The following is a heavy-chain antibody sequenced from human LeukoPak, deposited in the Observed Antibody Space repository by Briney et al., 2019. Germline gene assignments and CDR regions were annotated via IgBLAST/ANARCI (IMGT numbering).Heavy chain of an antibody. CDR3: AKAGSIIYYYYYMDV. CDR2: IRYDGSNK. CDR1: GFTFSSYG. J-gene: IGHJ6*03. Sequence: PGGSLRLSCAASGFTFSSYGMHWVRQAPGKGLEWVAFIRYDGSNKYYADSVKGRFTISRDNSKNTLYLQMNSLRAEDTAVYYCAKAGSIIYYYYYMDVWGKGTTVTVSS. V-gene: IGHV3-30*02. D-gene: IGHD3-16*01.